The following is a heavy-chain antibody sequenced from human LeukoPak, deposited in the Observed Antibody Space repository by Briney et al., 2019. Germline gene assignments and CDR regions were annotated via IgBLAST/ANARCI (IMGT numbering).Heavy chain of an antibody. J-gene: IGHJ4*02. CDR3: ARIDPAAYFDY. CDR1: GYTFTSYY. CDR2: INPSGGST. V-gene: IGHV1-46*03. D-gene: IGHD6-13*01. Sequence: ASVKVSCKASGYTFTSYYIHWVRQAPGQGLEWMGIINPSGGSTSYAQKFQGRVTMTRDTSTSTVYMELSSLRSEDTAVYYCARIDPAAYFDYWGQGTLVTVSS.